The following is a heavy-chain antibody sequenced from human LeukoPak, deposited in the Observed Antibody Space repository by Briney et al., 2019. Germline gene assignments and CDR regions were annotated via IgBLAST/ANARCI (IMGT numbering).Heavy chain of an antibody. CDR1: GCSISSYY. D-gene: IGHD2-2*01. CDR3: ARVEGSSRVSYYMDG. J-gene: IGHJ6*03. V-gene: IGHV4-59*01. CDR2: IYYRGSN. Sequence: SETLSLTCTVSGCSISSYYWIWLRQPPGQGLEWIGYIYYRGSNNYNPPLKSRVTISVDTSKIQFSLKLSSVTAADTAVYYCARVEGSSRVSYYMDGWGKGTTVTVSS.